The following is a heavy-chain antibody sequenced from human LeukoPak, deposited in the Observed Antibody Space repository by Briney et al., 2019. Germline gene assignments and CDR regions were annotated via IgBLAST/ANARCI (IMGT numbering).Heavy chain of an antibody. J-gene: IGHJ4*02. CDR1: GFTFSSYW. CDR2: IHSDGRTT. CDR3: ARDPRGGTLDY. D-gene: IGHD3-10*01. Sequence: PGGSLRLSCAASGFTFSSYWMHWVRRAPGKGLVWVSRIHSDGRTTDYADSVKGRFTISRDNAKNTVNLQMNSLRAEDTAVYYCARDPRGGTLDYWGQGALVTVSS. V-gene: IGHV3-74*01.